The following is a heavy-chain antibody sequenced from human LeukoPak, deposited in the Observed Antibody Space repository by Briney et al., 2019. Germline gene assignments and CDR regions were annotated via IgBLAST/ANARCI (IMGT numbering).Heavy chain of an antibody. Sequence: TSETLSLTCAVYGGSFSGYHWSWIRQSPGKGLEWIGEISHTGIASYNPSLKSRVAISVDASKNQFSLRMDSVTAADRAVYDSTGHAIFFFDYWGWGTLVTVSS. V-gene: IGHV4-34*01. J-gene: IGHJ4*02. CDR2: ISHTGIA. D-gene: IGHD3-3*01. CDR1: GGSFSGYH. CDR3: TGHAIFFFDY.